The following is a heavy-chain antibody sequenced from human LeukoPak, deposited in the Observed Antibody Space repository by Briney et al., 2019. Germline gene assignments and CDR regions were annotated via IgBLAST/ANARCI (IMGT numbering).Heavy chain of an antibody. CDR2: ISSSANII. Sequence: KSGGSLRLSCAASGFTFSDYWMSWVRQAPGKRLQWVSYISSSANIIHYAESLEGRFTISRDNAKNSLHLQMNSLRAEDTAVYYCARGASRSYVMDVWGQGTTVTVS. V-gene: IGHV3-11*04. CDR1: GFTFSDYW. CDR3: ARGASRSYVMDV. J-gene: IGHJ6*02.